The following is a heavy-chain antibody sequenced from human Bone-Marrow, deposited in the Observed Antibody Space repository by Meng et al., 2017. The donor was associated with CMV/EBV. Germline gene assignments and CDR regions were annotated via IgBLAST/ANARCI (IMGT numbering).Heavy chain of an antibody. CDR2: FIPMLGIA. CDR1: GYTFATSG. V-gene: IGHV1-69*04. D-gene: IGHD1-7*01. CDR3: ARDTSEGTRWFYFDY. Sequence: SVKVSCKASGYTFATSGISWVRQAPGQGPEWMGRFIPMLGIANYAQKFQGRVTITADKSTSTVYMELSSLRSEDTAVYYCARDTSEGTRWFYFDYWGQGTLVTVSS. J-gene: IGHJ4*02.